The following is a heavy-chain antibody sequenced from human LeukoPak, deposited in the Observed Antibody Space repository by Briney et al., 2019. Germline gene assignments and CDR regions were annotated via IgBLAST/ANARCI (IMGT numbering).Heavy chain of an antibody. CDR3: ARGRKVAIAVAGTAFDY. D-gene: IGHD6-19*01. V-gene: IGHV1-69*13. J-gene: IGHJ4*02. Sequence: ASVKVSCKASGGTFSSYAISWVRQAPGQGLEWMGGIIPMFGTANYAQKFQGRVTITADESTSTAYMELSSLRSEDTAVYYCARGRKVAIAVAGTAFDYWGQGTLVTVSS. CDR1: GGTFSSYA. CDR2: IIPMFGTA.